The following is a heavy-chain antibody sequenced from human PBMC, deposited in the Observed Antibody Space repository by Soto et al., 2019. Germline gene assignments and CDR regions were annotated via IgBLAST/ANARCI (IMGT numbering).Heavy chain of an antibody. V-gene: IGHV3-33*03. CDR2: IWFDGSTT. CDR3: AKNHYYYDRSGHYYGDGGFDY. D-gene: IGHD3-22*01. CDR1: GFTFNNFG. J-gene: IGHJ4*02. Sequence: ESGGGVVQPGRSLRLSCAASGFTFNNFGMHWVRQAPGKGLEWLAVIWFDGSTTYYADSVKGRCTISRDNSKNTLYLEINSLRADDRAVYYCAKNHYYYDRSGHYYGDGGFDYWGQGTRVTVSS.